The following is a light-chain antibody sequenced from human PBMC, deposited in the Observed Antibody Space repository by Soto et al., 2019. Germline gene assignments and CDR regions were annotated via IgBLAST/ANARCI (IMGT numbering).Light chain of an antibody. Sequence: QSVLTQPPSASGTPGQRVTISCSGSSSNIGSNTVNWYQQLPGTAPKLLIYSNNQRPSGVPDRFSGSKSGPSASLAISGLQSEDEADYYCAAWDDSLNGGVFGGGTKLTVL. CDR2: SNN. CDR1: SSNIGSNT. J-gene: IGLJ3*02. CDR3: AAWDDSLNGGV. V-gene: IGLV1-44*01.